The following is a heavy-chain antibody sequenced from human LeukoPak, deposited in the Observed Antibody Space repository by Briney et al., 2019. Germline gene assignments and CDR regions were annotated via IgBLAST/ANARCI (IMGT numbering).Heavy chain of an antibody. CDR1: GFTFSSYW. V-gene: IGHV3-7*03. CDR3: AKDRSCTNNICHGDFDY. Sequence: GGSLRLSCAASGFTFSSYWMHWVRQAPGKGLEWVANIKQDGSGKYYVDSVKGRFTISRDNARNSLYLQMNSLRAEDTAVYYCAKDRSCTNNICHGDFDYWGQGTLVTVSS. CDR2: IKQDGSGK. D-gene: IGHD2-8*01. J-gene: IGHJ4*02.